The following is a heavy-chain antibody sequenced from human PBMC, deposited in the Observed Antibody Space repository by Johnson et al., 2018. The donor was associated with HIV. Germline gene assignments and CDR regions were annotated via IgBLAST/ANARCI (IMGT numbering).Heavy chain of an antibody. Sequence: VQLVESGGGVVQPGRPLRLSCAASGFTFSSYAMHWVRQAPGKGLEWVAVISYDGSNKYYADSVKGRFTISRDNSKNTVYLQMNSLRAEDTAVYYCARDYYDSSGYHHAFDIWGQGTMVTVSS. CDR1: GFTFSSYA. CDR3: ARDYYDSSGYHHAFDI. V-gene: IGHV3-30-3*01. D-gene: IGHD3-22*01. CDR2: ISYDGSNK. J-gene: IGHJ3*02.